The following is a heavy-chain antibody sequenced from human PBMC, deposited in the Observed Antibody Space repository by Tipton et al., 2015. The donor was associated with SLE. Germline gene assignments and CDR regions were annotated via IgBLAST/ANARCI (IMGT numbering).Heavy chain of an antibody. D-gene: IGHD4-17*01. CDR2: IYYSGST. Sequence: TLSLTCTVSGGSISSSSYYWGWIRQPPGKGLEWIGSIYYSGSTYYNPSLKSRVTISVDTSKNQFSLKLSSVTAADTAVYYCAREGDYGDPIDAFDIWGQGTMVTVSS. CDR3: AREGDYGDPIDAFDI. J-gene: IGHJ3*02. V-gene: IGHV4-39*07. CDR1: GGSISSSSYY.